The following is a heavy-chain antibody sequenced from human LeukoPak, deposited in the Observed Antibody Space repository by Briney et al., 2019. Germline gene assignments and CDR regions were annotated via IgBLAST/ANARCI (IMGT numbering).Heavy chain of an antibody. V-gene: IGHV3-74*01. CDR1: GFTFSSYA. CDR2: INSDGSST. J-gene: IGHJ4*02. Sequence: PGGSLRLSCAASGFTFSSYAMSWVRQAPGKGLVWVSRINSDGSSTSYADSVKGRFTISRDNAKNTLYLQMNSLRAEDTAVYYCARTGIVGAPDYWGQGTLVTVSS. CDR3: ARTGIVGAPDY. D-gene: IGHD1-26*01.